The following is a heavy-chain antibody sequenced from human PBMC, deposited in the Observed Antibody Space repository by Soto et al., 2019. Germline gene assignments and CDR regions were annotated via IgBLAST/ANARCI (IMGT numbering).Heavy chain of an antibody. V-gene: IGHV1-2*02. J-gene: IGHJ4*02. D-gene: IGHD2-21*02. CDR3: ARPPGYISDWHYFDL. Sequence: ASVKVSFKASGYTFTKYYMHWLRQAPGQGFEWLGRISPKSGGTNYAQKFQGRVTMTWDTSLKTAYMELSSLISEDTAVYYCARPPGYISDWHYFDLWGQGTLVTVSS. CDR1: GYTFTKYY. CDR2: ISPKSGGT.